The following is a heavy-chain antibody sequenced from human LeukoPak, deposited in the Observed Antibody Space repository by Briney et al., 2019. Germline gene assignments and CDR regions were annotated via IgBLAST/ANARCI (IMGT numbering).Heavy chain of an antibody. J-gene: IGHJ4*02. CDR3: ARTKGGIAAADAYFDY. D-gene: IGHD6-13*01. CDR1: GGSISSYY. Sequence: PSETLSLTCTVSGGSISSYYWSWIRQPPGKGLEWIESIHHSGSTYYNPSLKSRVTMSIDTSKNQFSLKLSSVTAADTAVYYCARTKGGIAAADAYFDYWGQGTLVTVSS. V-gene: IGHV4-59*04. CDR2: IHHSGST.